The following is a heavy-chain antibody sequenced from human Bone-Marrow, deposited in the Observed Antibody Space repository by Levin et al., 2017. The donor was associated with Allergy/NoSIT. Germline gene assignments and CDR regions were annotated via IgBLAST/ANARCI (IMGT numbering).Heavy chain of an antibody. J-gene: IGHJ6*02. CDR1: GFSLSTSGMR. D-gene: IGHD6-19*01. CDR3: ARIPSSGGYGMDV. V-gene: IGHV2-70*04. Sequence: QTLSLTCTFSGFSLSTSGMRVSWIRQPPGKALEWLARIDWDDEKFYSTSLKTRLTISKDTSKNQVVLTMTNMDPVDTATYDCARIPSSGGYGMDVWGQGTTVTVSS. CDR2: IDWDDEK.